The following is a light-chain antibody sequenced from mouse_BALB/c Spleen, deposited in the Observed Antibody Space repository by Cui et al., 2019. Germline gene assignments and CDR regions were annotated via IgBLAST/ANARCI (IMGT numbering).Light chain of an antibody. Sequence: QIVLTQSLAIMSAPLGEEITLTCSPSSSVSYMHWYQQKSGASPKLLIYSTSSLASGVPSRFSGSGSGTFYSLTISSVEAEDAADYYCHQWSSYPWTFGGGTKLEIK. CDR3: HQWSSYPWT. CDR1: SSVSY. V-gene: IGKV4-80*01. CDR2: STS. J-gene: IGKJ1*01.